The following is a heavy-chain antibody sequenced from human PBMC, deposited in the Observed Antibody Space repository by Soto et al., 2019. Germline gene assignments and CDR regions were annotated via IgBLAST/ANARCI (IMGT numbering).Heavy chain of an antibody. D-gene: IGHD3-22*01. Sequence: AAVKVSCKASGGGFSSYAISWVRQSPGQGLEWMGGIIPIFGTANYAQKFQGRVTITADKSTSTAYMELSSLRSEDTVVYYCARGLYYYDSSGYPAEYYYYGMDVWGQGTTVTVSS. V-gene: IGHV1-69*06. CDR1: GGGFSSYA. CDR2: IIPIFGTA. CDR3: ARGLYYYDSSGYPAEYYYYGMDV. J-gene: IGHJ6*02.